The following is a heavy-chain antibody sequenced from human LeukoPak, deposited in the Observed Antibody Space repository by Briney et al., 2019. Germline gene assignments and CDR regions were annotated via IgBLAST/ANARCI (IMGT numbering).Heavy chain of an antibody. J-gene: IGHJ6*02. D-gene: IGHD6-13*01. CDR2: ISWDGGST. CDR3: AKDPAAGLPYYYGMDV. CDR1: GFTFDDYT. V-gene: IGHV3-43*01. Sequence: GGSLRLSCAASGFTFDDYTMHWVRQAPGKGLEWVSLISWDGGSTYYADSVKGRFTISRDNSKNSLYLQMNSLRTEDTALYYCAKDPAAGLPYYYGMDVWGQGTTVTVSS.